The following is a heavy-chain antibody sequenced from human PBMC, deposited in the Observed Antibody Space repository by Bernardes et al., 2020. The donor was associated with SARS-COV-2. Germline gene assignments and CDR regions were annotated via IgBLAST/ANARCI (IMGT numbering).Heavy chain of an antibody. CDR1: GGSISAYY. Sequence: SETLSLTCTVSGGSISAYYWSWFRQPPGKGLEWIGYLYYTGSTNYNPSLQSRVTISVDTSKNQFSLKLSSLRSDDTAVYYCALPPTNYDRYAMDVWGQGTTVTVSS. J-gene: IGHJ6*02. D-gene: IGHD3-22*01. CDR3: ALPPTNYDRYAMDV. V-gene: IGHV4-59*01. CDR2: LYYTGST.